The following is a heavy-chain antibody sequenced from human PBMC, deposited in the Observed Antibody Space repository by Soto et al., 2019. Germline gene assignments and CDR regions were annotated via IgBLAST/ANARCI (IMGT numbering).Heavy chain of an antibody. CDR1: GFTFSSYG. Sequence: QVQLVESGGGVVQPGRSLRLSCAASGFTFSSYGMHWVRQAPGKGLEWGAVISYDGSNKYYADSVKGRFTISRDNSKNTLYRQMNSLRAEDTAVYYCATTGIAVAGTMMDVWGQGTTVTVSS. CDR2: ISYDGSNK. CDR3: ATTGIAVAGTMMDV. D-gene: IGHD6-19*01. J-gene: IGHJ6*02. V-gene: IGHV3-30*03.